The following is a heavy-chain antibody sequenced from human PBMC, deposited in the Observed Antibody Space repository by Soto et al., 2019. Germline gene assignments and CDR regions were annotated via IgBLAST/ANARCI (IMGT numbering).Heavy chain of an antibody. V-gene: IGHV4-61*01. Sequence: PSETLSLTCTVSGGSVSSGSYYWSWIRQPPGKGLEWIGYIYYSGSTNYNPSLKSRVTISVDTSKNQFSLKLSSVTAADTAIYYCARGSVAAAGTDFDYWGQGTLVTVSS. CDR2: IYYSGST. J-gene: IGHJ4*02. CDR3: ARGSVAAAGTDFDY. CDR1: GGSVSSGSYY. D-gene: IGHD6-13*01.